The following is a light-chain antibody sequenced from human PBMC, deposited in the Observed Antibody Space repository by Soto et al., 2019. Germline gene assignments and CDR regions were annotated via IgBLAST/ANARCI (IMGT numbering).Light chain of an antibody. CDR2: GAS. V-gene: IGKV3-15*01. CDR3: QEYNNCPPLT. CDR1: QSVANN. J-gene: IGKJ4*01. Sequence: LVMTQSPATLSVSPGERATLSCRASQSVANNLAWYQQRPGQAPRLLIYGASTRATGIPARFSGSGSGTEFTLTISSLQSEDFAVYYCQEYNNCPPLTFGGGTKVDIK.